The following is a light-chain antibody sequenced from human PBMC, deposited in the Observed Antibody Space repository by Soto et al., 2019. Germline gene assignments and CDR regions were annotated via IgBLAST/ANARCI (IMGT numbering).Light chain of an antibody. Sequence: SVLTQPASVSGSPGQSITISCTGTSSDVGGYTSVCWHQQHPGKVPKLIIYEVSKRPSGVSGRFSASKSGNRASLTISGLQADDEADYYCSSITSKNTWVFGGGTKLTVL. CDR2: EVS. J-gene: IGLJ3*02. CDR3: SSITSKNTWV. V-gene: IGLV2-14*01. CDR1: SSDVGGYTS.